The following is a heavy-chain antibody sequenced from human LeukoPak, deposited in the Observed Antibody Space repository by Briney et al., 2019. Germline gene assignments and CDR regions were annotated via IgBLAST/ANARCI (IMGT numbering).Heavy chain of an antibody. D-gene: IGHD1-1*01. J-gene: IGHJ4*02. CDR1: GDSISSLY. CDR3: ARAASGTFTDRSFFDY. CDR2: IYTSGSI. Sequence: TSETLSLTCTVSGDSISSLYWSWIRQSDGKGLEWIGRIYTSGSINYNPSLKSRVTMSVDTSKNQFSLIVTSVTAADTAVYYCARAASGTFTDRSFFDYWGQGTLVTVSS. V-gene: IGHV4-4*07.